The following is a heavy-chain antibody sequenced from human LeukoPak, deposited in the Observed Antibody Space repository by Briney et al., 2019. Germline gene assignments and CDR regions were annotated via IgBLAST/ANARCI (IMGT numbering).Heavy chain of an antibody. V-gene: IGHV4-4*02. CDR3: ARSHDSSVLLSFDY. J-gene: IGHJ4*02. D-gene: IGHD3-22*01. Sequence: SETLSLTCGVSGGSITNTTYRTWVRQPPGKGQEWIGEDNLQGSTNYNPSLMGRVAISVDTSENHISLHLTSVTAADTAVYYCARSHDSSVLLSFDYWGQGTLVTVSS. CDR1: GGSITNTTY. CDR2: DNLQGST.